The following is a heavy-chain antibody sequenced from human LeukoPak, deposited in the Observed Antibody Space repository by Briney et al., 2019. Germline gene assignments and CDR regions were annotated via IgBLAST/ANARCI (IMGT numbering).Heavy chain of an antibody. CDR1: GGTFSSYA. D-gene: IGHD1-26*01. J-gene: IGHJ5*02. V-gene: IGHV1-69*13. CDR3: ARDLVGATPS. Sequence: ASVKVSCKASGGTFSSYAISWVRQAPGQGLERMGGIIPIFGTANYAQKFQGRVTITADESTSTAYMELSSLRSEDTAVYYCARDLVGATPSWGQGTLVTVSS. CDR2: IIPIFGTA.